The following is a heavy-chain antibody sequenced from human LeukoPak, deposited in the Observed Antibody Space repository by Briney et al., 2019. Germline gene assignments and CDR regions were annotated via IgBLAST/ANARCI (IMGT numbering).Heavy chain of an antibody. J-gene: IGHJ6*02. CDR2: TYYRSKWYT. D-gene: IGHD6-19*01. CDR3: ARGSYSSGWYFGYYYYGMDV. CDR1: GDSVSSKSTA. Sequence: SQTLSLTCAISGDSVSSKSTAWNWIRQSPSRGLEWLGRTYYRSKWYTGYAVSVKGRITINPDTSKNQFSLQLNSVTPEDTAVYYCARGSYSSGWYFGYYYYGMDVWGQGTTVTVSS. V-gene: IGHV6-1*01.